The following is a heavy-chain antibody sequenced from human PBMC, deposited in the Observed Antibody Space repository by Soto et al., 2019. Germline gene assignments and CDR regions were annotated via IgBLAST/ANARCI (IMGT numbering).Heavy chain of an antibody. CDR3: ARALSGSYSHFDH. D-gene: IGHD3-10*01. CDR1: GYTFRTYY. CDR2: VNPNGGST. Sequence: VKVSCKTSGYTFRTYYMHWVRQAPGQGLEWMGMVNPNGGSTIYAQKFRGRVTMTPDTSTSTVYMELSSLTSDDRAVYYCARALSGSYSHFDHWGQGTLVTVSS. J-gene: IGHJ4*02. V-gene: IGHV1-46*01.